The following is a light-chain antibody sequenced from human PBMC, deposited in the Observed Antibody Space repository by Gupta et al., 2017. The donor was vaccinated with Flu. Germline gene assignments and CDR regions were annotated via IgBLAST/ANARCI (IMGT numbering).Light chain of an antibody. Sequence: MNNSCTGTSSDVGNYDVVCWYQQHPGKAHNLLMYEVNQRPADVTGGLSGSKSGNAASLTIYGLKREDEADYYCCSDAPGDNWVFGGGTKVTVL. J-gene: IGLJ3*02. V-gene: IGLV2-23*02. CDR2: EVN. CDR3: CSDAPGDNWV. CDR1: SSDVGNYDV.